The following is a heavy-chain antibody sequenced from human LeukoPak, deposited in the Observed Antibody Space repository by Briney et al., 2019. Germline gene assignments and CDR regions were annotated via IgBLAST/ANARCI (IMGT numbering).Heavy chain of an antibody. D-gene: IGHD6-19*01. V-gene: IGHV4-4*07. CDR2: IYISGRT. Sequence: PSETLSLTCSVSGGSINNYYCSWIRQPAGKGLEWIGRIYISGRTNYHPSLKSRVTISVDTSKNQFSLKLSSVTAADTAVYYCASYGYSSGWYLDYLGQGTPVTVSS. CDR3: ASYGYSSGWYLDY. J-gene: IGHJ4*02. CDR1: GGSINNYY.